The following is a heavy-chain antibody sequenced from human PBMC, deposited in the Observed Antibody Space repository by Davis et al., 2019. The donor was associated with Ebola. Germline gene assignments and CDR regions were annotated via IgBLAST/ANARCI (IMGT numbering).Heavy chain of an antibody. J-gene: IGHJ4*02. CDR3: AKGTRDY. CDR2: ISSGGGAP. CDR1: GFTFSTYA. V-gene: IGHV3-23*01. Sequence: GGSLRLSCAASGFTFSTYAMGWVRQAPGKGLEWVSDISSGGGAPYYADSVKGRFTISRDNSKNTVYLQMNSLRAEDTAVYYCAKGTRDYWGQGTLVTVSS.